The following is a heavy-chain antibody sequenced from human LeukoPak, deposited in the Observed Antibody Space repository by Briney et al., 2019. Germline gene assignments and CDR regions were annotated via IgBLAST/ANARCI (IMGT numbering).Heavy chain of an antibody. J-gene: IGHJ3*02. CDR3: ARQRYNWNDGDAFDI. CDR2: IYPGDSDT. V-gene: IGHV5-51*01. CDR1: GYSFTSYW. Sequence: GESLKISCKGSGYSFTSYWIGWVRQMPGKGLEWMGIIYPGDSDTRYSPSFQGQVTISADKSISTAYLQWSSLKASGTAMYYCARQRYNWNDGDAFDIWGQGTMVTVSS. D-gene: IGHD1-1*01.